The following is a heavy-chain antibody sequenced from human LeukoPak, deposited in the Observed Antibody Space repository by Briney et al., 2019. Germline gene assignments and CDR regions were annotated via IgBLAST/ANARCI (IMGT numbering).Heavy chain of an antibody. CDR1: GYTFSDNY. CDR2: INPKSGGT. J-gene: IGHJ6*02. V-gene: IGHV1-2*02. CDR3: VRRYSYGFDDGMDV. D-gene: IGHD5-18*01. Sequence: ASVKVSCKASGYTFSDNYLHWVRQAAGQGLEWMGWINPKSGGTEYAQKFQGRVTMTRDTSLSTVYMELRRLTSDDTAVFYCVRRYSYGFDDGMDVWGQGTTVTVSS.